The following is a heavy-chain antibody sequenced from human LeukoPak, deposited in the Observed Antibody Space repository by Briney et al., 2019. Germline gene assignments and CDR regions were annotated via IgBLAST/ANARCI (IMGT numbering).Heavy chain of an antibody. J-gene: IGHJ4*02. CDR1: GFTLSSHW. CDR3: AKDDRYDSSGYPDY. V-gene: IGHV3-7*03. Sequence: PGGSLRLSCEASGFTLSSHWMSWVRQAPGKGLEWVAHINQDESEKSYVDSAKGRFTISRDNGKNSLYLQMSSLRVEDTGVYYCAKDDRYDSSGYPDYWGQGTLVTVSS. CDR2: INQDESEK. D-gene: IGHD3-22*01.